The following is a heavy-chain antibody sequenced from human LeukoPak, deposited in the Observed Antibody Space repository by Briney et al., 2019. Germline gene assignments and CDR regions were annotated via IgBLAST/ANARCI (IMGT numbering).Heavy chain of an antibody. D-gene: IGHD1-1*01. CDR2: IYISGST. Sequence: SETLSLTCTVSGYSISSGYYWSWIRQPAGKGLEWIGRIYISGSTNYNPSLKSRVTMSVDTSKNQFSLKLSSVTAADTAVYYCARPYPGLDDAFDIWGQGTMVTVSS. CDR3: ARPYPGLDDAFDI. J-gene: IGHJ3*02. CDR1: GYSISSGYY. V-gene: IGHV4-4*07.